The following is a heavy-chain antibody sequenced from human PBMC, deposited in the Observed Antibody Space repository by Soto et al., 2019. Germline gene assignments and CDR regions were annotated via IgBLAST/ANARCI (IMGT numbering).Heavy chain of an antibody. V-gene: IGHV3-66*01. D-gene: IGHD2-15*01. J-gene: IGHJ5*02. CDR2: IYSGGST. CDR3: ARAIKYCSGGSCYPIYNWFDP. CDR1: GFTVSSNY. Sequence: GGSLRLSCAASGFTVSSNYMSWVRQAPGKGLEWVSVIYSGGSTYYADSVKGRFTISRDTSKNQFSLKLSSVTAADTAVYYCARAIKYCSGGSCYPIYNWFDPWGQGTLVTVSS.